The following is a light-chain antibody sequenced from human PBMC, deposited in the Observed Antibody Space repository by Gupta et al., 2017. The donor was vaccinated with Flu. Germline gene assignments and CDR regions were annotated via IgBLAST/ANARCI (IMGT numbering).Light chain of an antibody. CDR2: EDN. J-gene: IGLJ2*01. CDR1: SSNIGSNF. V-gene: IGLV1-51*02. CDR3: GTWDSSLSTVV. Sequence: QSVLTPPPSVSAATGQKVTISCSGSSSNIGSNFLSWYQRLPGTAPKLLIYEDNKRPSGIPDRFSGSKSGTSATLGITGLQTGDEADYYCGTWDSSLSTVVFGGGTKLTVL.